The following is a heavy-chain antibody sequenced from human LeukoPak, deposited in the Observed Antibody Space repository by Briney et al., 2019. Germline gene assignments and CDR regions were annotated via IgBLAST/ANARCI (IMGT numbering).Heavy chain of an antibody. CDR3: ARPAYYYDSSGYYYGAFDI. CDR2: IYPGDSDT. J-gene: IGHJ3*02. CDR1: GYSFTSYW. V-gene: IGHV5-51*01. D-gene: IGHD3-22*01. Sequence: GASLKISCKGAGYSFTSYWIGWVRQLPGKGLEWMGIIYPGDSDTRYSPSFQGRVTISADKSISTAYLQWSSLKASDTAMYYRARPAYYYDSSGYYYGAFDIWGQGTMVTVSS.